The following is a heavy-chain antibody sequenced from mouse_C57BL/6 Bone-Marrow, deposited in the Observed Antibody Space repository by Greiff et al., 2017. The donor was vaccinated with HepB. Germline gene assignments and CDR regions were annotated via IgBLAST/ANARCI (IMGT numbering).Heavy chain of an antibody. CDR2: IDPSDSYT. CDR3: ARGWSAY. Sequence: QVQLQQSGAELVMPGASVKLSCKASGYTFTSYWMHWVKQRPGQGLEWIGEIDPSDSYTNYNQKFKGKSTLTVDKYSSTAYMQLSSLTSEDSAVYYCARGWSAYWGQGTLVTVSA. D-gene: IGHD2-3*01. J-gene: IGHJ3*01. CDR1: GYTFTSYW. V-gene: IGHV1-69*01.